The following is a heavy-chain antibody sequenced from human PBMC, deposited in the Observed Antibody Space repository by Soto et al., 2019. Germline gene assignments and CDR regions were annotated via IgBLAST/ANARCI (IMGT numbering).Heavy chain of an antibody. CDR3: AWSHTSGYSIDF. V-gene: IGHV4-31*03. CDR1: GDSFGSGSYY. D-gene: IGHD2-15*01. CDR2: IYTSRTT. Sequence: PSQTLSLTCTVSGDSFGSGSYYWCWLREHPGKGLEWIGYIYTSRTTYYTPSLRSRVTISGDTSRFQFSLNLTDVTAADTAVYPCAWSHTSGYSIDFWGQGTLVTVSS. J-gene: IGHJ4*02.